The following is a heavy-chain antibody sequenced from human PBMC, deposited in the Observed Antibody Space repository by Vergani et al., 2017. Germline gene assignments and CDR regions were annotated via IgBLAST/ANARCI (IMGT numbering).Heavy chain of an antibody. D-gene: IGHD3-10*01. Sequence: EVQLVESGGGVVRPGGSLRLSCAASGFTFDDYGMSWVRQAPGKGLEWVSYISSSGSTIYYADSVKGRFTISRDNAKNSLYLQMNSLRAEDTAVYYCARGYYGSGSYYIDYWGQGTLVTVSS. CDR3: ARGYYGSGSYYIDY. V-gene: IGHV3-48*03. CDR1: GFTFDDYG. J-gene: IGHJ4*02. CDR2: ISSSGSTI.